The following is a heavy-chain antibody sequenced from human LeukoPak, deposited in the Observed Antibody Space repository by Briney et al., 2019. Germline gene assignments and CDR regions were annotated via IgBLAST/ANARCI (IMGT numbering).Heavy chain of an antibody. D-gene: IGHD3-10*01. CDR1: GGSFSGYY. J-gene: IGHJ4*02. Sequence: SETLSLTCAVYGGSFSGYYWSWIRQPPGKGLEWIGEINHSGSTNYNPSLKSRVTISVDTSKNQFSLKLSSVTAADTAVYYCARGSTLIRGFDYWGQGTLVTVSS. CDR2: INHSGST. CDR3: ARGSTLIRGFDY. V-gene: IGHV4-34*01.